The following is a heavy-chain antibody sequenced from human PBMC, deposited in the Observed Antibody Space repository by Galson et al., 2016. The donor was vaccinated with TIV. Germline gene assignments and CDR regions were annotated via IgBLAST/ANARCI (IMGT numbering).Heavy chain of an antibody. CDR3: ARVPPAGHHWYFDL. CDR1: GGSISSGNYY. J-gene: IGHJ2*01. Sequence: TLSLTCSVSGGSISSGNYYWSWIRQPAGKGLEWIGRIHTSGITNYNPSLKNRVTLSADTSENQSSLKLDSVTAADPAVYYCARVPPAGHHWYFDLWDRGTLVTVSS. CDR2: IHTSGIT. V-gene: IGHV4-61*02. D-gene: IGHD2-15*01.